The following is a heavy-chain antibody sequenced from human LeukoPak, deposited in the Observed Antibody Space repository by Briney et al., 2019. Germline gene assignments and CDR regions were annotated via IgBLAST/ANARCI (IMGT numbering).Heavy chain of an antibody. Sequence: GGSLRLSCAASGFTFSSYEMNWVRQAPGKGLEWASYISSSGSTIYYADSVKGRFTISRDNAKNSLYLQMNSLRAEDTAVYYCARGADGYSYGFWGQGTLVTVSS. CDR3: ARGADGYSYGF. J-gene: IGHJ4*02. D-gene: IGHD5-18*01. CDR2: ISSSGSTI. CDR1: GFTFSSYE. V-gene: IGHV3-48*03.